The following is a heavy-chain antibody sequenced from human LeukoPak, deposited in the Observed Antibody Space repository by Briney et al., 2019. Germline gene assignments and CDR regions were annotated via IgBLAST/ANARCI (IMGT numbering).Heavy chain of an antibody. Sequence: GGSLRLSCAASGFTFSSYSMSWVRQAPGKGLEWVSYISSSSSTIYYADSVKGRFTISRDNSKNTLYLQMNSLRAEDTAVYYCARDSAVAAGYYGMDVWGQGTTVTVSS. CDR1: GFTFSSYS. V-gene: IGHV3-48*01. D-gene: IGHD6-19*01. CDR3: ARDSAVAAGYYGMDV. CDR2: ISSSSSTI. J-gene: IGHJ6*02.